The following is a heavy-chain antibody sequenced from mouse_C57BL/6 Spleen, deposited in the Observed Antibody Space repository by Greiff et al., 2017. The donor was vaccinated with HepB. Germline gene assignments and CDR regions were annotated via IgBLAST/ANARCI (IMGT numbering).Heavy chain of an antibody. D-gene: IGHD1-1*01. CDR2: IYPGDGDT. Sequence: VQLQQSGPELVKPGASVKISCKASGYAFSSSWMNWVKQRPGKGLEWIGRIYPGDGDTNYNGKFKGKATLTADKSSSQAYMQLSSLTSEDSAVYFCAREGGYYYGDYWGQGTTLTVSS. J-gene: IGHJ2*01. V-gene: IGHV1-82*01. CDR3: AREGGYYYGDY. CDR1: GYAFSSSW.